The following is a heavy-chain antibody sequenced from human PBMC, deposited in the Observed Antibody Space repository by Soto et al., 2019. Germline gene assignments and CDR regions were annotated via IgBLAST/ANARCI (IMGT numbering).Heavy chain of an antibody. CDR1: GFTFSSYG. Sequence: QVQLVESGGGVVQPGRSLRLSCAASGFTFSSYGMHWVRQAPGKGLEWVAVISYDGNNKYYADSVKGRFTISRDNSKNTLYLQMNSLGAKDTAVYYCAKAVYNWNDGCFDYWGQGTLVAFSA. V-gene: IGHV3-30*18. D-gene: IGHD1-1*01. J-gene: IGHJ4*02. CDR2: ISYDGNNK. CDR3: AKAVYNWNDGCFDY.